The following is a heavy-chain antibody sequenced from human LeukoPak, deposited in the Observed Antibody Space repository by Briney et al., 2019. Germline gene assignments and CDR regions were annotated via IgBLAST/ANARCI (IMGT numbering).Heavy chain of an antibody. CDR2: MNPNSGNT. CDR3: ARMVAAAGILTYYYMDV. J-gene: IGHJ6*03. V-gene: IGHV1-8*01. CDR1: GYTFTSYD. D-gene: IGHD6-13*01. Sequence: ASVKVSCKASGYTFTSYDINWVRQTPGQGLEWMGWMNPNSGNTVYAQKFQGRVTMTRNTSISTAYMELSSLRSEDTAVYYCARMVAAAGILTYYYMDVWGKGTTVTVSS.